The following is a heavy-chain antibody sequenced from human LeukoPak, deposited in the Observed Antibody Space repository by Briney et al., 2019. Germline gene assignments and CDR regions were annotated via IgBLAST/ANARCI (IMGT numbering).Heavy chain of an antibody. CDR2: IYYSGST. CDR3: ARGMRLTVTNEHIDY. Sequence: SSETLSLTCTVSGGSISSYYWSWIRQPPGKGLEWIGYIYYSGSTNYNPSLKSRVTISVDTSKNQFSLKLSSVTAADTAVYYCARGMRLTVTNEHIDYWGQGTLVTVSS. J-gene: IGHJ4*02. V-gene: IGHV4-59*12. CDR1: GGSISSYY. D-gene: IGHD4-17*01.